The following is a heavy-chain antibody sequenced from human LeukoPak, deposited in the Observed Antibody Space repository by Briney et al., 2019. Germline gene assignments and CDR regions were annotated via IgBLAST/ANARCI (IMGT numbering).Heavy chain of an antibody. Sequence: GGSLRLSCAASGFTFSSYGMHWVRQAPGKGLEWVAFIRYDGSNKYNADSVKGRFTISRDNSKNTVYLQMNSLRAEDTAVYHCAKESAYYHSSGYHPYFDYWGQGTLVTVSS. V-gene: IGHV3-30*02. CDR3: AKESAYYHSSGYHPYFDY. CDR1: GFTFSSYG. D-gene: IGHD3-22*01. J-gene: IGHJ4*02. CDR2: IRYDGSNK.